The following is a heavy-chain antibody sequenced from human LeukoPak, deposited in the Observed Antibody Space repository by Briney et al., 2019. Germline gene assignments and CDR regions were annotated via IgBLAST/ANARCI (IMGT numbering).Heavy chain of an antibody. CDR1: GFIFSSYT. V-gene: IGHV3-64D*09. J-gene: IGHJ4*02. D-gene: IGHD1-26*01. CDR2: ISTNGGST. Sequence: TGGSLRLSCSASGFIFSSYTMHWVRQAPGKGLEYVSSISTNGGSTAYADSVKGRFTISRDNSRNTLCLEMSSLRPEDTAVYLCVKDLSGTHSFDYWGQGTLVTVSS. CDR3: VKDLSGTHSFDY.